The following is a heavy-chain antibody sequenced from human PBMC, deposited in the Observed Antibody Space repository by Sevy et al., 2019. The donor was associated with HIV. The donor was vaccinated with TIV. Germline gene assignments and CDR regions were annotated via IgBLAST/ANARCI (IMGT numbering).Heavy chain of an antibody. J-gene: IGHJ4*02. V-gene: IGHV3-33*01. CDR3: ARDPRMYGDYLLAYLDY. CDR1: GFTPSTYG. D-gene: IGHD2-8*01. CDR2: IGYDGSNK. Sequence: GGSLRLSCAASGFTPSTYGMHWVRQAPGKGLEWVAVIGYDGSNKYYADSVKGRFSISRDNSKNSLFLQMDSLRADDTAVYYCARDPRMYGDYLLAYLDYWGQGTLVTVSS.